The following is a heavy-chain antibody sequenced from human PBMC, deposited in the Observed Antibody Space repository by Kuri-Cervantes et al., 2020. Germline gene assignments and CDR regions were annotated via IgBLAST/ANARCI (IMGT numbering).Heavy chain of an antibody. V-gene: IGHV3-30*02. CDR2: IRYDGSNK. CDR1: GFTFSNYG. Sequence: GESLKISCAASGFTFSNYGMHWVRQAPGKGLEWVAFIRYDGSNKYYADSVKGRFTISRDNSKNTLYLQMNSLRADDAAVYYCAKGHDIVGATGHFDYWGQGTLVTVSS. D-gene: IGHD1-26*01. CDR3: AKGHDIVGATGHFDY. J-gene: IGHJ4*02.